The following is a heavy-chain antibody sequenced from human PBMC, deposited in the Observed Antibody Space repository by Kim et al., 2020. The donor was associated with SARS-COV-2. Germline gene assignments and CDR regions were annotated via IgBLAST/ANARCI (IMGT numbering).Heavy chain of an antibody. CDR2: IFYSGTA. Sequence: SETLSLTCTVSGASTRSPDHYWAWMRQHPGKGLEWIGHIFYSGTAHYNPSLESRADISIDTSKDQFSLSLTSVTAADTAVYYCARITGYGEFLFALDYWGQGSLVTVSS. CDR1: GASTRSPDHY. CDR3: ARITGYGEFLFALDY. D-gene: IGHD3-3*01. J-gene: IGHJ4*02. V-gene: IGHV4-31*03.